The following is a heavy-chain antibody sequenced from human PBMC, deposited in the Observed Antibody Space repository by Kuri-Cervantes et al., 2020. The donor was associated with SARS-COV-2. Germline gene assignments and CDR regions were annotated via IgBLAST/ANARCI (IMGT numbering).Heavy chain of an antibody. Sequence: SGPTLVKPTQTLTLTRTFSGLSLNTSGMCVSWIRQPPGKALEWLARIDWDDDKYYKTSLNTRLSISKDTSKDQVVLTMTNMDPVDTATYYCVRIRAATVIADYWGQRTLVTVSS. CDR2: IDWDDDK. D-gene: IGHD4-11*01. CDR3: VRIRAATVIADY. J-gene: IGHJ4*02. CDR1: GLSLNTSGMC. V-gene: IGHV2-70*11.